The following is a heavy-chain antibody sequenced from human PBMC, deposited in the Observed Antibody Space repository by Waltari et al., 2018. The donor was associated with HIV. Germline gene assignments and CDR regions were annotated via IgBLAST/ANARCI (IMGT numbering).Heavy chain of an antibody. V-gene: IGHV3-48*01. Sequence: EVQLVESGGGLVQPGGSLRLSCAASGLPFRSYSMNWVRQAPGKGLEWVSYISSSSSTIYYADSVKGRFTISRDNAKNSLYLQMNSLRAEDTAVYYCASAAGWYPCYWGQGTLVTVSS. CDR3: ASAAGWYPCY. D-gene: IGHD2-15*01. CDR1: GLPFRSYS. CDR2: ISSSSSTI. J-gene: IGHJ4*02.